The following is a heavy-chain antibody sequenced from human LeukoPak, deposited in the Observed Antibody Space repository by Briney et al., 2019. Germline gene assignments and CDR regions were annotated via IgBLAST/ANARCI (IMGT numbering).Heavy chain of an antibody. J-gene: IGHJ4*02. CDR2: ISGSGEST. V-gene: IGHV3-23*01. Sequence: GGSLRLSCAASGFTFSSFAMSWVRQAPGKGLEWVSSISGSGESTYYADYVKGRFTVSRDNSKNTLNLQLNSLRAEDTAVYYCAKDAIGQYRPYYFDCWGQGTLVTASS. D-gene: IGHD3-16*02. CDR1: GFTFSSFA. CDR3: AKDAIGQYRPYYFDC.